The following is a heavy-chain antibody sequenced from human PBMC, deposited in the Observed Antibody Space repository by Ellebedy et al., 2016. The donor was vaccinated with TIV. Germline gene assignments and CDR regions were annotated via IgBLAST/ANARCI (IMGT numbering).Heavy chain of an antibody. Sequence: SGPTLVKPTQTLTLTCTFSGFSLSTSGVGVGWIRQPPGKALEWLALIYWDDDKRYSPSLKSRLTITKDTSKNQVVLTMTNMDPVDTATYYCAHRPRVGLWYGRSGWFDPWGQGTLVTVSS. CDR3: AHRPRVGLWYGRSGWFDP. D-gene: IGHD3-10*01. CDR1: GFSLSTSGVG. J-gene: IGHJ5*02. V-gene: IGHV2-5*02. CDR2: IYWDDDK.